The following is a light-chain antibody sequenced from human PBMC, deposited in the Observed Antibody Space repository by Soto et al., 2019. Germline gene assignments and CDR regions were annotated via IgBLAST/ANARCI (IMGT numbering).Light chain of an antibody. Sequence: EIVLTQSPATLSLSPGERATLSCRASQSVSSYLAWYQQKPGQAPRLLIYGASTRATGIPARFSGSGSETEFTLTISSLRPDDFATYYCQHYNGYRWTFGQGTKVDIK. CDR1: QSVSSY. CDR2: GAS. V-gene: IGKV3-11*01. J-gene: IGKJ1*01. CDR3: QHYNGYRWT.